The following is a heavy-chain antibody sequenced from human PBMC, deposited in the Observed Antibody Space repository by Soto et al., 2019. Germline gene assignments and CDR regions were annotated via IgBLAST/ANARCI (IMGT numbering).Heavy chain of an antibody. J-gene: IGHJ4*02. Sequence: SETLSLTCTVSGGSISSSSYYWGWIRQPPGKGLEWIGSIYYSGSTYYNPSLKSRVTISVDTSKNQFSLKLSSVTAADPALYYCARHNTIFGVVIPHGGFDYWGQGTQVSVSS. CDR2: IYYSGST. V-gene: IGHV4-39*01. CDR1: GGSISSSSYY. CDR3: ARHNTIFGVVIPHGGFDY. D-gene: IGHD3-3*01.